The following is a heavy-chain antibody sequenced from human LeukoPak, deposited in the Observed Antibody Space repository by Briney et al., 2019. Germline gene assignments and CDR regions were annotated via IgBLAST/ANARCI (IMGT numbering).Heavy chain of an antibody. V-gene: IGHV1-69*04. CDR1: GYTFTSYG. Sequence: WASVKVSCKASGYTFTSYGISWVRQAPGQGLEWMGRIIPILGIANYAQKFQGRVTITADKSTSTAYMELSSLRSEDTAVYYCASWTTDYWGQGTLVTVSS. CDR3: ASWTTDY. D-gene: IGHD3/OR15-3a*01. J-gene: IGHJ4*02. CDR2: IIPILGIA.